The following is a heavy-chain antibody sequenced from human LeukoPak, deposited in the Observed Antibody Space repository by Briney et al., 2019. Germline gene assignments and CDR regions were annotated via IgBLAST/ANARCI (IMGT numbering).Heavy chain of an antibody. CDR1: GLTFSNYG. CDR2: ISRDGDST. Sequence: PGGSLRLSCAASGLTFSNYGMNWVRQPTGKGLEWVSAISRDGDSTNHADSVRGRFTVSRDNSKNTLYLQMKSLRAEDTAVYYCAKVTCSGSYLAGAFDIWGQGTVVTVSS. CDR3: AKVTCSGSYLAGAFDI. D-gene: IGHD3-10*02. J-gene: IGHJ3*02. V-gene: IGHV3-23*01.